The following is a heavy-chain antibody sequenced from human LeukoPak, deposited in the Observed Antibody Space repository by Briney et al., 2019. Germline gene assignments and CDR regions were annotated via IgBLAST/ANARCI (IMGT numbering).Heavy chain of an antibody. Sequence: GGSLRLSCAASGFTFSSYAMSWVRQAPARGLEWVSSLRGGGETFYADSVKGRFTISRDESRNTVYLQMNNLRVEDTAVYFCAKASWVSSADAVLWGQGTLVTVSS. CDR2: LRGGGET. V-gene: IGHV3-23*01. CDR3: AKASWVSSADAVL. J-gene: IGHJ4*02. D-gene: IGHD3-16*01. CDR1: GFTFSSYA.